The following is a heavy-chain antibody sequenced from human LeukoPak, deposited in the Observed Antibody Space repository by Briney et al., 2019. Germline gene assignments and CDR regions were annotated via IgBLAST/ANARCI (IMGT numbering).Heavy chain of an antibody. CDR1: GGSISSGGYS. Sequence: SQTLSLTCAVSGGSISSGGYSWSWIRQPPGKGLEWIGYIYHSGSTYYSPSLKSRVTISVDRSKNQFSLKLSSVTAADTAVYYCARAVRDSPFDYWGQGTLVTVSS. V-gene: IGHV4-30-2*01. CDR3: ARAVRDSPFDY. CDR2: IYHSGST. D-gene: IGHD5-18*01. J-gene: IGHJ4*02.